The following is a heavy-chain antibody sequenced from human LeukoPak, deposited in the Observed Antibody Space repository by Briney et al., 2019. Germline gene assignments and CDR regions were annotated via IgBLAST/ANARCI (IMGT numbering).Heavy chain of an antibody. CDR1: GYTFTGYY. J-gene: IGHJ6*03. D-gene: IGHD3-3*01. Sequence: ASVKVSCKASGYTFTGYYMHWVRQAPGQGLEWMGWINPNSGGTNYAQKLQGRVTMTTDTSTSTAYMELRSLRSDDTAVYYCAREITPYYDFWSGYRRYYYYYMDVWGKGTTVTVSS. CDR2: INPNSGGT. V-gene: IGHV1-2*02. CDR3: AREITPYYDFWSGYRRYYYYYMDV.